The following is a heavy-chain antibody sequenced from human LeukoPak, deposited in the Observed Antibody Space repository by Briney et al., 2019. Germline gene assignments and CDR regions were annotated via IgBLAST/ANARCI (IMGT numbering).Heavy chain of an antibody. D-gene: IGHD3-16*01. CDR1: GFTFNNYG. J-gene: IGHJ4*02. Sequence: GGSLRLSCATYGFTFNNYGTNWVRQAPGKGLEWVSLSSGTSVYTQYADSVKGRFTVSRDDAKKSVYLQMNSLRPEDTGVYYCARGVFDCWGQGILVTVSS. CDR2: SSGTSVYT. CDR3: ARGVFDC. V-gene: IGHV3-21*01.